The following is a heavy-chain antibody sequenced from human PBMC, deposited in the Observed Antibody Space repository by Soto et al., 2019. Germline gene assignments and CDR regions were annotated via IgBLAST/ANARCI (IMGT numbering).Heavy chain of an antibody. V-gene: IGHV4-39*02. CDR3: ARKRGGYFDYLVVYYFDY. CDR1: GGSISSGSYY. CDR2: IYYSGST. J-gene: IGHJ4*02. D-gene: IGHD3-9*01. Sequence: QLQLQESGPGLVKPSETLSLTCTVSGGSISSGSYYWGWVRQPPGKGLEWIGSIYYSGSTYYNPSLKSRPTISVDTSKSHFSLKLKSVTAADTAVYYCARKRGGYFDYLVVYYFDYWGQGTLVTVSS.